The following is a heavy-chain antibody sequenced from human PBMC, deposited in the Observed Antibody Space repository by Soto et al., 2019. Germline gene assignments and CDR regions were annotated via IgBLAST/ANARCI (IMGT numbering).Heavy chain of an antibody. Sequence: QVQLQESGPGLVKPSETLSLTCTVSGGSISSYYWSWIRQPPGKGLEWIGYMYYSGSSNYNPSLNSRVTLSIDSSRNQFSLKLSSVTAADTAVYYCARGTFGVVKDWGQGTLVTVSS. CDR1: GGSISSYY. CDR3: ARGTFGVVKD. J-gene: IGHJ4*02. V-gene: IGHV4-59*01. D-gene: IGHD3-3*01. CDR2: MYYSGSS.